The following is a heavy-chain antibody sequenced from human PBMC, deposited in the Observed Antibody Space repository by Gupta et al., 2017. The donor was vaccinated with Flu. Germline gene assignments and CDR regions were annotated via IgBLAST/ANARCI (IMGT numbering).Heavy chain of an antibody. CDR2: ISPYHGNT. CDR3: ARSSQLDY. D-gene: IGHD6-13*01. J-gene: IGHJ4*02. V-gene: IGHV1-18*01. Sequence: QVQLAQSGAAVLKPGASVNVSCRASGYTFTSYGISGVGQAPGQGLEWMGWISPYHGNTNYAQSFQDRVTMTTDTSTSTAYMELRSLRADDTAVYYCARSSQLDYWGQGTLVTVSS. CDR1: GYTFTSYG.